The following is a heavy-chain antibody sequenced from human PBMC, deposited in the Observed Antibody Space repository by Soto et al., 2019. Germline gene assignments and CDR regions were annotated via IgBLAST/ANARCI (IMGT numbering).Heavy chain of an antibody. CDR3: ARVRDQLLFYYYYGMDV. J-gene: IGHJ6*02. V-gene: IGHV3-30*03. CDR2: ISYDGSNK. Sequence: QVQLVESGGGVVQPGRSLRLSCAASGFTFSSYGMHWVRQAPGKGLEWVAVISYDGSNKYYADSVKGRFTISRDNSKNTLYLQMNSLRVEDTAVYNCARVRDQLLFYYYYGMDVWGQGTTVTVSS. CDR1: GFTFSSYG. D-gene: IGHD2-2*01.